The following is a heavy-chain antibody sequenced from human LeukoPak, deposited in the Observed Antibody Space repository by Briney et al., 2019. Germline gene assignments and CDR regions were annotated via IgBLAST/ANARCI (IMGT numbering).Heavy chain of an antibody. V-gene: IGHV4-39*07. CDR1: GGSISRSSYY. D-gene: IGHD3-22*01. CDR3: ARDRSTNYYDSSGPDAFDI. CDR2: IYYSGST. Sequence: SETLSLTCTVSGGSISRSSYYWGWIRQPPGKGLEWIGSIYYSGSTYYNPSLKSRVTISVDTSKNQFSLKLSSVTAADTAVYYCARDRSTNYYDSSGPDAFDIWGQGTMVTVSS. J-gene: IGHJ3*02.